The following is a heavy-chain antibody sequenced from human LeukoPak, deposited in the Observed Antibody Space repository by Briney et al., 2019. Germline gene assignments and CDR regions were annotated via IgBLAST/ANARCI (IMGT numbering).Heavy chain of an antibody. CDR2: ISYVGSNK. Sequence: GGSLRLSCAASEFTFSSYAMHWVRQAPGKGLEWVAVISYVGSNKYYADSVKGRFTISRDNSKNTLYLQMNSLRAEDTAVYYCARDRSSNEYYFDYWGQGTLVTVSS. J-gene: IGHJ4*02. V-gene: IGHV3-30-3*01. CDR1: EFTFSSYA. CDR3: ARDRSSNEYYFDY. D-gene: IGHD2-2*01.